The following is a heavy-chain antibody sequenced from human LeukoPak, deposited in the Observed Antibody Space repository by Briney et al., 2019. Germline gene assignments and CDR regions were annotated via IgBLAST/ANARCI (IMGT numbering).Heavy chain of an antibody. CDR2: INHSGST. CDR3: ARSGGVLLWFGELPAWFDP. V-gene: IGHV4-34*01. J-gene: IGHJ5*02. Sequence: SETLSLTCAVYGVSFSGYYWSWIRQPPGKGLEWIGEINHSGSTNYNPSLKSRVTISVDTSKNQFSLKLSSVTAADTAVYYCARSGGVLLWFGELPAWFDPWGQGTLVTVSS. D-gene: IGHD3-10*01. CDR1: GVSFSGYY.